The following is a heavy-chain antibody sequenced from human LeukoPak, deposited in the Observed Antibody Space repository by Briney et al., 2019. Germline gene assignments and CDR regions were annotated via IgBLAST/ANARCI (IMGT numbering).Heavy chain of an antibody. J-gene: IGHJ5*02. CDR2: INPSGGST. D-gene: IGHD3-3*01. CDR3: AREAVTIFGLVRTQTTKGPHRFDP. CDR1: GYTFTSYG. V-gene: IGHV1-46*01. Sequence: GASVKVSCKASGYTFTSYGISWVRQAPGQGLEWMGIINPSGGSTNYAQKFQGRVTMTRDMSTSTVYMVLSSLRSEDTAVYYCAREAVTIFGLVRTQTTKGPHRFDPWGQGTLVTVSS.